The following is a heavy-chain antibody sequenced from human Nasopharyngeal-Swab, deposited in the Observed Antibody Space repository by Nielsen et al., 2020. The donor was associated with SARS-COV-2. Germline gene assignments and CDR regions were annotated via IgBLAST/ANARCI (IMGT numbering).Heavy chain of an antibody. Sequence: PGGSLRLSCAASGFTFSSSAMHWVRQAPGKGLEWVAVISYDGSNKYFADSVKGRFTISRDNSKNTLYLQMNSLRAEDTAVYYCASPPLDSSGYYYGFHYWGRGTLVTVSS. J-gene: IGHJ4*02. D-gene: IGHD3-22*01. CDR3: ASPPLDSSGYYYGFHY. CDR1: GFTFSSSA. CDR2: ISYDGSNK. V-gene: IGHV3-30-3*01.